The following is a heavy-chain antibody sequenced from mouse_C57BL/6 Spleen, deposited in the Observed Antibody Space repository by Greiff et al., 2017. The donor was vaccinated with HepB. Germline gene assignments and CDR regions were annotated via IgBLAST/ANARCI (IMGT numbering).Heavy chain of an antibody. Sequence: EVQRVESGPGLVKPSQSLSLTCSVTGYSITSGYYWNWIRQFPGNKLEWMGYISYDGSNNYNPSLKNRISITRDTSKNQFFLKLNSVTTEDTATYYCARDRLGNFDYWGQGTTLTVSS. J-gene: IGHJ2*01. D-gene: IGHD4-1*01. V-gene: IGHV3-6*01. CDR3: ARDRLGNFDY. CDR2: ISYDGSN. CDR1: GYSITSGYY.